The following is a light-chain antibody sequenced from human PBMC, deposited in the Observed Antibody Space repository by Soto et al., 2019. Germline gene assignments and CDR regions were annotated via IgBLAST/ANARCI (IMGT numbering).Light chain of an antibody. J-gene: IGKJ3*01. V-gene: IGKV1-39*01. CDR2: GGS. CDR3: QQSYNIPFT. Sequence: DIQMTQSPSSLAASVGERVTITCRASQNIHSFLNWYQQKPGKAPQVLIYGGSALQSGVPSRFSGSRSGTHFTLTISSLQPKDFASYFCQQSYNIPFTFGPGTRVDI. CDR1: QNIHSF.